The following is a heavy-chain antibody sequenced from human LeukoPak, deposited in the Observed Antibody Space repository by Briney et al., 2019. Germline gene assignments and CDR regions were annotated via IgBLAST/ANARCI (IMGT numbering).Heavy chain of an antibody. CDR2: IIPILDIK. D-gene: IGHD3-10*01. Sequence: EASVKVSCKASGDSFSSYALSWVRQAPGQGLEWMGRIIPILDIKTYAERFQDRVTITADEDTGTVYMELSSLRSEDTALYYCARDSRPYYTGSGSYYKIGRFDYWGQGTGVTVSS. CDR3: ARDSRPYYTGSGSYYKIGRFDY. V-gene: IGHV1-69*04. CDR1: GDSFSSYA. J-gene: IGHJ4*02.